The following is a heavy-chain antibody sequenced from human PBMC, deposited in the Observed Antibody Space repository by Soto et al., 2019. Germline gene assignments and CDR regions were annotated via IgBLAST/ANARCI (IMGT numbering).Heavy chain of an antibody. D-gene: IGHD1-1*01. Sequence: QVHLVQSGAEVKKPGASVKVSCKGSGYIFTTYGITWVRQAPGQGLEWMGWISAHNGNTNYAQKLQGRVTVTRDTSTSTAYMELRNLRSDDTGVYYGARGRYGDYWGQGALVTVSS. CDR2: ISAHNGNT. V-gene: IGHV1-18*01. J-gene: IGHJ4*02. CDR3: ARGRYGDY. CDR1: GYIFTTYG.